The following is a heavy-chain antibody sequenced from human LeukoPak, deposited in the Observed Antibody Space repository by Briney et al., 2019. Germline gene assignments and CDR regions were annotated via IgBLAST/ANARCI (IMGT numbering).Heavy chain of an antibody. J-gene: IGHJ5*02. Sequence: PGGSLRLSCAASGFTFSSYGMHWVRQAPGKGLEWVAFIRYDGSNKYYADSVKGRFTISRDNSKNTLYLQMNSLRAEDTAVYHCAKDLLRVVPAAKGNWFDPWGQGTLVTVSS. CDR1: GFTFSSYG. CDR3: AKDLLRVVPAAKGNWFDP. CDR2: IRYDGSNK. V-gene: IGHV3-30*02. D-gene: IGHD2-2*01.